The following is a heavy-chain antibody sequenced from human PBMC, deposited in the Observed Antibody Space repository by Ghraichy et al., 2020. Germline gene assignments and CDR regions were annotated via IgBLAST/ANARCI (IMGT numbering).Heavy chain of an antibody. CDR2: ISYDGSNK. J-gene: IGHJ4*02. Sequence: GGSLRLSCAASGFTFSSYGMHWVRQAPGKGLEWVAVISYDGSNKYYADSVKGRFTISRDNSKNTLYLQMNSLRAENTAVYYCAKDRNIVVVTLFDYWGQGTLVTVSS. V-gene: IGHV3-30*18. D-gene: IGHD2-15*01. CDR3: AKDRNIVVVTLFDY. CDR1: GFTFSSYG.